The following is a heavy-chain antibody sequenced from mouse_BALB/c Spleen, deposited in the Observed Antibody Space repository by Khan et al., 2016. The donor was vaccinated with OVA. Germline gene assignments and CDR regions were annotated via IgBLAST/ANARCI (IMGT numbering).Heavy chain of an antibody. CDR2: ISSLAYSI. J-gene: IGHJ4*01. Sequence: EVELVESGGGLVQPGGSRKLSCAASGFTFSDYGLAWVRQAPGKGPEWVAFISSLAYSIYYADTVTGRFTISRENAKNTLYPDMSSLRSEDTAMYYCAGSWAMDYWGQGTSVTVSS. V-gene: IGHV5-15*02. CDR3: AGSWAMDY. CDR1: GFTFSDYG.